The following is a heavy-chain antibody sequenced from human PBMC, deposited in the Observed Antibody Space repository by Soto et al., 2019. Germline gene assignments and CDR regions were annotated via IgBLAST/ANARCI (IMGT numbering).Heavy chain of an antibody. J-gene: IGHJ6*02. D-gene: IGHD3-10*01. V-gene: IGHV1-18*01. CDR2: ISGYNGNT. CDR3: ARDASGRNLAGVDV. CDR1: GYTFTNYG. Sequence: QVQLVQSGAEVKKSGASVKVSCQTSGYTFTNYGISWVRQAPGQGLEWMGRISGYNGNTKYVEKFQGRVTMTIDTSTTTAYMELSSLRSDDTAVYYCARDASGRNLAGVDVWGQGTTVTVSS.